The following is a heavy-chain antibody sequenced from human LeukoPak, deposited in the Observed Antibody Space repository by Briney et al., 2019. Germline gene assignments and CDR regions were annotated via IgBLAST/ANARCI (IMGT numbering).Heavy chain of an antibody. Sequence: SETLSLTCTVSGGSISSSSYYWGWIRQPPGKGLEWIGSIYYSGSTYYNPSLKSRVTISVDTSKNQFSLKLSSVTAADTAVYFCARGRTDIGMILTIGRRYYLDSWGQGTLVTVSS. CDR1: GGSISSSSYY. CDR2: IYYSGST. CDR3: ARGRTDIGMILTIGRRYYLDS. V-gene: IGHV4-39*07. J-gene: IGHJ4*02. D-gene: IGHD3-16*01.